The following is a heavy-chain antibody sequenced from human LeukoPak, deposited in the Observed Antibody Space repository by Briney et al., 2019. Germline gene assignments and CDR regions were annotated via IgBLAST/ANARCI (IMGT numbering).Heavy chain of an antibody. CDR2: ISSSSSYI. CDR1: GFTFGSYS. CDR3: ARDNSLQDMAWWFDP. V-gene: IGHV3-21*01. J-gene: IGHJ5*02. D-gene: IGHD5-24*01. Sequence: GGSLRLSCAASGFTFGSYSMNWVRQAPGKGLEWVSSISSSSSYIYYADSVKGRFTISRDNAKNSLYLQMNSLRAEDTAVYYCARDNSLQDMAWWFDPWGQGTLVIVSS.